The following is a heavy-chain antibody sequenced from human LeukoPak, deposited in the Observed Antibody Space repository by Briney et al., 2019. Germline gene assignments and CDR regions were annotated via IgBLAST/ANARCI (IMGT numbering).Heavy chain of an antibody. CDR3: ARESDSSGFDY. J-gene: IGHJ4*02. V-gene: IGHV3-23*01. CDR1: GFAFSNFA. D-gene: IGHD3-22*01. CDR2: INVGGTYM. Sequence: GGSLRLSCTASGFAFSNFAMSWVRQAPGKGLEWVSSINVGGTYMFSLESDEGRFTSSRDSPKNTLYLQMNSLRAEDTALYYCARESDSSGFDYWGQGTLVTVSS.